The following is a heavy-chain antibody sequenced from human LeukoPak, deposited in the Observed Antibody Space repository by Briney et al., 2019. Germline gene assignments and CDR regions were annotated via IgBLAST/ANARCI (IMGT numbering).Heavy chain of an antibody. CDR2: ISCNGGSI. CDR3: AKDTYYDSSFISGGFDI. J-gene: IGHJ3*02. Sequence: PGRSLRLSCAASGFTFDDYAMRWVRQAPRKGLEWVSGISCNGGSICYADSVKGRFTISRDNAKNSLYLQMNSLRAEDTALYYCAKDTYYDSSFISGGFDIWGQGTMVTVSS. CDR1: GFTFDDYA. V-gene: IGHV3-9*01. D-gene: IGHD3-22*01.